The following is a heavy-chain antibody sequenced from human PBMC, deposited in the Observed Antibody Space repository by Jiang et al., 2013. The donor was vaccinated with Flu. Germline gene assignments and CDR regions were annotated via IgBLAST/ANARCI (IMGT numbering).Heavy chain of an antibody. Sequence: SGYYWSWIRQPPGKGLEWIGEISQSGSTKYNPSLKSRVTISIDTSKNQFSLKLSSVTAADTAVYYCAAGYYFDNWGQGTLVTVSS. CDR1: SGYY. D-gene: IGHD1-1*01. J-gene: IGHJ4*02. CDR3: AAGYYFDN. CDR2: ISQSGST. V-gene: IGHV4-34*01.